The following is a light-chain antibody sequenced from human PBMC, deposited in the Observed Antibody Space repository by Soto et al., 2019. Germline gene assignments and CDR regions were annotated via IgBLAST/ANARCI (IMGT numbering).Light chain of an antibody. Sequence: EIVLTQSPATLSLSPGERVTLSCRASQSISNYLAWYQQKPGQTPRLLLYDASSRATGIPARFSGSGSGTDFTLTISRLEPEDFEVYYCQQRSNWPLTFGPGTKVDIK. J-gene: IGKJ3*01. CDR3: QQRSNWPLT. CDR2: DAS. V-gene: IGKV3-11*01. CDR1: QSISNY.